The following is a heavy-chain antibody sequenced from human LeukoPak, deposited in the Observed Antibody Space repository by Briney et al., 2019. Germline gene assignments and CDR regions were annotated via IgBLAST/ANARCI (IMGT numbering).Heavy chain of an antibody. CDR3: ARERSSGTYPYDY. CDR2: INPSGDSI. CDR1: GFTFSDYY. D-gene: IGHD3-10*01. J-gene: IGHJ4*02. V-gene: IGHV3-11*01. Sequence: PGGSLRPSCAASGFTFSDYYMSWVRQAPGKGLEWLSYINPSGDSIYDADSVRGRFTISRDNAKNSLYLQMNSLTADDTAVYYCARERSSGTYPYDYWGQGTLVTVSS.